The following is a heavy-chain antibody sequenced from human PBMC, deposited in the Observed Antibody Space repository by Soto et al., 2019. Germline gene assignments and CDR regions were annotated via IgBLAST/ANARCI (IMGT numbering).Heavy chain of an antibody. D-gene: IGHD3-3*01. V-gene: IGHV3-23*01. CDR2: ISGSGGST. Sequence: GGSLRLSCAASGFTFSSYAMSWVRQAPGKGLEWVSAISGSGGSTYYADSVKGRFTISRDNSKNTLYLQMNSLRAEDTAVYYCAISSAYYDFWSGYYWDPYYFDYWGQGTLVTVSS. CDR3: AISSAYYDFWSGYYWDPYYFDY. CDR1: GFTFSSYA. J-gene: IGHJ4*02.